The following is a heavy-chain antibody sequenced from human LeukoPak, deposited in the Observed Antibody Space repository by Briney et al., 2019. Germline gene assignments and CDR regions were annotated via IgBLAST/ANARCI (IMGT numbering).Heavy chain of an antibody. Sequence: GESLKISCKGSGYSFTSYWIGWGRRMPGKGLGWMGIIYPGESDTRYSTSFQGQVTISADKSISTAYLQWSSLKASDTAMYYCARGKEVVTAIPYYFDYWGQGTLVTVSS. J-gene: IGHJ4*02. CDR3: ARGKEVVTAIPYYFDY. D-gene: IGHD2-21*02. CDR1: GYSFTSYW. V-gene: IGHV5-51*01. CDR2: IYPGESDT.